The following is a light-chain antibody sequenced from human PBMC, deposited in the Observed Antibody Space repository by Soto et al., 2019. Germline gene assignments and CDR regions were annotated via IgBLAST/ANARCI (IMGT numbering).Light chain of an antibody. J-gene: IGKJ4*01. V-gene: IGKV3-20*01. CDR2: DAS. CDR3: QQYGSSVT. Sequence: DIVLTQSPGTLSLSPGERATLSCRASQSVRSRYLAWYQQKAGQAPRLLIYDASRRATAIPERCSGSGSGTYFTLTSSRLEPEDFAVYYCQQYGSSVTFGGGTKVEIK. CDR1: QSVRSRY.